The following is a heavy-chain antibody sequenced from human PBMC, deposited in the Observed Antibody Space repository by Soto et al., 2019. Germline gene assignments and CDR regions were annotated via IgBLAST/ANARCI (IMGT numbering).Heavy chain of an antibody. CDR2: IYYSGST. D-gene: IGHD4-17*01. J-gene: IGHJ4*02. CDR3: ARQADYGDYYFDY. Sequence: SETLSLTCTVSGGSISSYYWSWIRQPPGKGLEWIGYIYYSGSTNYNPSLKSRVTISVDTSKNQFSLKLSSVTAADTAVYYCARQADYGDYYFDYWGQGTLVTVSS. V-gene: IGHV4-59*01. CDR1: GGSISSYY.